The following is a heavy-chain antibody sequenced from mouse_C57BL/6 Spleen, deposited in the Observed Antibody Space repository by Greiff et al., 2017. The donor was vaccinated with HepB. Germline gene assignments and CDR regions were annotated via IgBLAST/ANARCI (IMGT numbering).Heavy chain of an antibody. V-gene: IGHV1-74*01. J-gene: IGHJ4*01. CDR3: AIESLYYDYDRGAMDY. Sequence: QVQLQQPGAELVKPGASVKVSCKASGYTFTSYWLHWVKQRPGQGLEWIGRIHPSDSDTNYNQKFKGKATLTVDKSSSTAYMQLSSLTSEDSAVYYCAIESLYYDYDRGAMDYWGQGTSVTVSS. CDR1: GYTFTSYW. CDR2: IHPSDSDT. D-gene: IGHD2-4*01.